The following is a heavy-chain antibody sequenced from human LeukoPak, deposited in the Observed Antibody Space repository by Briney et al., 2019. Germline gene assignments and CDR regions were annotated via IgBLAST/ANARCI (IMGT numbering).Heavy chain of an antibody. CDR1: GFTFSSYA. CDR2: ISSSSSYI. J-gene: IGHJ6*04. Sequence: PGGSLRLSCAASGFTFSSYAMSWVRQAPGKGLEWVSSISSSSSYIYYADSVKGRFTISRDNAKNSLYLQMNSLRAEDTAVYYCARDIIYGAAPMDVWGKGTTVTISS. CDR3: ARDIIYGAAPMDV. V-gene: IGHV3-21*01. D-gene: IGHD3-10*01.